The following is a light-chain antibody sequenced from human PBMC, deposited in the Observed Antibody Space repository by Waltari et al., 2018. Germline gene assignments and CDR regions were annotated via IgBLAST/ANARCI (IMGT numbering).Light chain of an antibody. CDR1: SGSVSRTSY. CDR3: SMYMGSGVWV. J-gene: IGLJ3*02. Sequence: QTVVTQEPSLSVSPRGTVTLTCALSSGSVSRTSYPTWYQQTPGQPPRTLVYKGISRSSGVPDRFSGSILGNTAALTITGAQADDESDYYCSMYMGSGVWVFGGGTKLTVL. V-gene: IGLV8-61*01. CDR2: KGI.